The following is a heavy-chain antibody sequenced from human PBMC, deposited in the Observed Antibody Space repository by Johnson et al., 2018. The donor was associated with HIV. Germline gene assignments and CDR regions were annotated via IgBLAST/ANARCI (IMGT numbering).Heavy chain of an antibody. CDR1: GLSFSRSW. V-gene: IGHV3-74*01. Sequence: VQLVESGGGLVQPGGSLRLSCAASGLSFSRSWMHWVRQAPWKGLVWVSRTNNDGSTTTYSDSVKGRFPLSRAQVKNTLHLQMNSLRAEDTAVYYCAREWGVITFGGVIPRNAFDIWGQGTMVTVSS. D-gene: IGHD3-16*02. J-gene: IGHJ3*02. CDR3: AREWGVITFGGVIPRNAFDI. CDR2: TNNDGSTT.